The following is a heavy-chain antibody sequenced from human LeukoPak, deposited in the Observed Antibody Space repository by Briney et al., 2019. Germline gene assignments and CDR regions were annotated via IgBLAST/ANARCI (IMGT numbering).Heavy chain of an antibody. CDR2: MNPNSGNT. V-gene: IGHV1-8*01. D-gene: IGHD3-10*01. CDR3: ARGALVVRGIYYYGMDV. Sequence: GASVEVSCKASGYTFTSYDINWVRQATGQGLEWMGWMNPNSGNTGYAQKFQGRVTMTRNTSISTAYMELSSLRSEDTAVYYCARGALVVRGIYYYGMDVWGQGTTVTVSS. J-gene: IGHJ6*02. CDR1: GYTFTSYD.